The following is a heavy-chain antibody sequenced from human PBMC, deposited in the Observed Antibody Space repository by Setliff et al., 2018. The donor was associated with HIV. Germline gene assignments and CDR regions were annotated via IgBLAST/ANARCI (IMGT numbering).Heavy chain of an antibody. CDR3: ARGRDCDSSNCLLRYYYNYGMDV. J-gene: IGHJ6*02. Sequence: SETLSLTCAVYGGSFSDHYWSWLRQSPGKGLEWIGEVVDSGSVNYNPSLKSRVTISVDPSKKEFSLKLASVTAADTAVYFCARGRDCDSSNCLLRYYYNYGMDVWGQGTTVTVSS. V-gene: IGHV4-34*01. CDR1: GGSFSDHY. CDR2: VVDSGSV. D-gene: IGHD2-2*01.